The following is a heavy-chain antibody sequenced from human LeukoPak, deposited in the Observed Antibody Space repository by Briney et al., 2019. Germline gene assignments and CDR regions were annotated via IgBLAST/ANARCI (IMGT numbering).Heavy chain of an antibody. V-gene: IGHV1-69*13. CDR2: IIPIFGTA. J-gene: IGHJ5*02. D-gene: IGHD1-26*01. CDR3: ARDSGSYSAGHGWFDP. CDR1: GGTFSSYA. Sequence: SVTVSCKASGGTFSSYAISWVRQAPGQGLEWMGGIIPIFGTANYAQKFQGRVTITVDESTSTAYMELSSLRSEDTAVYYCARDSGSYSAGHGWFDPWGQGTLVTVSS.